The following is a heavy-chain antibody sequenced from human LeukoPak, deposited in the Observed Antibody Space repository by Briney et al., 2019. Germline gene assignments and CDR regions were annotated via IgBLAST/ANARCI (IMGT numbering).Heavy chain of an antibody. CDR1: GGSISSSTFF. V-gene: IGHV4-39*01. D-gene: IGHD6-19*01. CDR3: ARPGSSGWSY. CDR2: IHYTGGT. J-gene: IGHJ4*02. Sequence: PSETLSLTCTVSGGSISSSTFFWGWIRQPPGKGLEWIGSIHYTGGTYFNPSLKSRITISVDTSKNQFSLKLSSVTGADTAVYYCARPGSSGWSYWGQGTLVTVSS.